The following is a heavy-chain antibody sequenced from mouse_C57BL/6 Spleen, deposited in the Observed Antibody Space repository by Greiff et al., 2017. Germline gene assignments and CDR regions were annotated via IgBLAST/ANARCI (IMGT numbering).Heavy chain of an antibody. J-gene: IGHJ3*01. CDR1: GFTFSNYW. Sequence: EVKLMESGGGLVQPGGSMKLSCVASGFTFSNYWINWVRQSPEKGLEWVAQIRLKSDNYATHYAESVKGRFTISRDDSKCSVYLQMNNLSAEDTGIYYCTPLYTPFAYWGQGTLVTVSA. CDR3: TPLYTPFAY. CDR2: IRLKSDNYAT. V-gene: IGHV6-3*01. D-gene: IGHD2-12*01.